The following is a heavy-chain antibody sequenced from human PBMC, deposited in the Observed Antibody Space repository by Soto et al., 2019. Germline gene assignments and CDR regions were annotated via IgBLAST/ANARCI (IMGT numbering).Heavy chain of an antibody. J-gene: IGHJ3*02. CDR2: INAGNGNT. CDR3: ARSHGDHDAFDI. V-gene: IGHV1-3*01. Sequence: AAVKVSCKAAGYTYTSYAMDWVRQDPGQRLEWMGWINAGNGNTTYSQKFQGRVTITRDTSASTAYMELSSLRSEDTAVYYCARSHGDHDAFDIWGQGTMVT. CDR1: GYTYTSYA.